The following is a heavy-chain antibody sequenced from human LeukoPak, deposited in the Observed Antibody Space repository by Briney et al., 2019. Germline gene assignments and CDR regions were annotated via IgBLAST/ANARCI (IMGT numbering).Heavy chain of an antibody. D-gene: IGHD6-13*01. Sequence: PGGSLRLSCAASGFTFSSYGMHWVRQAPGKGLEWVAFIRYAGSNKYYADSVKGRLTISRDNSKNTLYLQMNSLRAEDTAVYYCAKVSAAGSQAWGQGTLVTVSS. V-gene: IGHV3-30*02. CDR3: AKVSAAGSQA. J-gene: IGHJ5*02. CDR1: GFTFSSYG. CDR2: IRYAGSNK.